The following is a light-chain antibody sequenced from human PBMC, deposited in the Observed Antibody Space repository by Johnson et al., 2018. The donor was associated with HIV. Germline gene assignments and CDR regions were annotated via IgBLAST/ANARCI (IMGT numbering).Light chain of an antibody. CDR1: TSNIGSNS. CDR3: GTWDSSLSAYV. Sequence: QSVLTQPPSVSAAPGQKVTISCSGNTSNIGSNSVSWYQHLPGIAPKLLVYDRNKRPSGIPDRFSGSKSGTSATLGITGLQTGDAADYYCGTWDSSLSAYVFGTGTKVTVV. J-gene: IGLJ1*01. V-gene: IGLV1-51*01. CDR2: DRN.